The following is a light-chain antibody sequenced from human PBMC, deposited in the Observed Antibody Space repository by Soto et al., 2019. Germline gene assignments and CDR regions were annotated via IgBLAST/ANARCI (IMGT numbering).Light chain of an antibody. CDR3: AAWDDSLSGVV. CDR1: SSNIGSNY. J-gene: IGLJ2*01. CDR2: RND. V-gene: IGLV1-47*01. Sequence: QSVLTQPPSASGTPGQRVTISCSGSSSNIGSNYVYWYQQLPGTAPKLLIYRNDQRPSGVPDRSSGSKSGTSASLAISGLRSDGEADYYCAAWDDSLSGVVFGGGPKLTVL.